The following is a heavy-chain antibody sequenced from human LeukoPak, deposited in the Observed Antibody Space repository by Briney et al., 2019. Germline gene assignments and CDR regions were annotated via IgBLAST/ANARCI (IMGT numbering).Heavy chain of an antibody. CDR3: ARGGGDGYNYRFDY. CDR2: IIPIFGIT. Sequence: SVKVSCKASGSTFSSYAISWVRQAPGQGLEWMGRIIPIFGITNYAQKFQGRVTITADKSTSTAYMELSSLRSEDTAVYYCARGGGDGYNYRFDYWAREPWSPSPQ. V-gene: IGHV1-69*04. D-gene: IGHD5-24*01. J-gene: IGHJ4*02. CDR1: GSTFSSYA.